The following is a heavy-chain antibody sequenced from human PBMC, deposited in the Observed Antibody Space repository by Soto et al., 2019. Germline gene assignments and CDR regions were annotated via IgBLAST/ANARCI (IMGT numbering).Heavy chain of an antibody. J-gene: IGHJ5*02. CDR2: IYWDDDK. CDR3: APIQYYGSGNFLLSPNNWFDP. CDR1: GFSLSTSGVG. V-gene: IGHV2-5*02. Sequence: QITLKESGPTLLKATQTLTLTCTFSGFSLSTSGVGVGWIRQPPGKALEWLALIYWDDDKFYSPSLKSRLTITKDTTKNQVVLTMTNMDPVDTATYYCAPIQYYGSGNFLLSPNNWFDPWGQGTLVTVSS. D-gene: IGHD3-10*01.